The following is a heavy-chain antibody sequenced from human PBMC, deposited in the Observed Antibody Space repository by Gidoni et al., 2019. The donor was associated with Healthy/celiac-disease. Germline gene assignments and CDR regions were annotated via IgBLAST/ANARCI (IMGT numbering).Heavy chain of an antibody. J-gene: IGHJ5*02. D-gene: IGHD1-26*01. CDR2: IIPIFGTA. CDR1: GGTFSSYA. Sequence: QVQLVQSGAEVQKPGSSVTVSCKASGGTFSSYAISWVLQAPGQGLEWMGGIIPIFGTANYAKKFQGRVRITADESTSTAYMELSSLRSEDTAVYYCAREWGGGRIPAYNWCDPWGQGTLVTVSS. CDR3: AREWGGGRIPAYNWCDP. V-gene: IGHV1-69*01.